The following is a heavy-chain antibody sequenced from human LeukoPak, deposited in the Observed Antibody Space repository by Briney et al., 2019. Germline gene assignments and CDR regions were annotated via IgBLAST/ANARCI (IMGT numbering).Heavy chain of an antibody. Sequence: GGSLRLSCAASGFTFSNYGIHWVRQAPGQGLEWVAVISYDGNNKYYADSVKGRFTISRDNSKNTLFLQMNSLRAEDTAVYYCAKGVDYCSGGSCPADYWGPGTLVTVSS. J-gene: IGHJ4*02. CDR3: AKGVDYCSGGSCPADY. D-gene: IGHD2-15*01. CDR2: ISYDGNNK. CDR1: GFTFSNYG. V-gene: IGHV3-30*18.